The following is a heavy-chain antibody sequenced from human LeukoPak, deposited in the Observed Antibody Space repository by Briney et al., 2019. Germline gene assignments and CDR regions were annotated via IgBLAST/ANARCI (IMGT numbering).Heavy chain of an antibody. CDR2: IYYSGST. J-gene: IGHJ2*01. D-gene: IGHD2/OR15-2a*01. V-gene: IGHV4-39*01. CDR1: GGSITTSSYY. CDR3: ARAFRARYFDL. Sequence: SETMSLTCTVSGGSITTSSYYWGWIRQPPGKGLEWIGIIYYSGSTYYNPSLKGRVTISVDTSKNQFSLKLSSVTAADTAVYYCARAFRARYFDLWGRGTLVTVSS.